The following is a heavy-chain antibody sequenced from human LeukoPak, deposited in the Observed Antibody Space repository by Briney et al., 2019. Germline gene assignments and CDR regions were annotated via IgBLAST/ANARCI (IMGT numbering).Heavy chain of an antibody. V-gene: IGHV4-39*07. Sequence: PSETLSLTCTVSGGSISSSSYYWGWIRQPPGKGLEWIGSIYYSGSTYYNPSLKSRVTISVDTSKNQFSLKVSSVTAADTAVYYCARMYSGSYFNWFDPWGQGTLVTVSS. CDR3: ARMYSGSYFNWFDP. J-gene: IGHJ5*02. CDR2: IYYSGST. CDR1: GGSISSSSYY. D-gene: IGHD1-26*01.